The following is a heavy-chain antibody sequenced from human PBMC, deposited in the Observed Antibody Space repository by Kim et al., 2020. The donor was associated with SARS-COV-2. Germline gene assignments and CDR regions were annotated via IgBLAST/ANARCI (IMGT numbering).Heavy chain of an antibody. Sequence: YSDGNSYYADSVEGIFTISRDNSKNTLYLQMNSLRGDDTAVYYCASPKPDYWGQGTLVTVSS. CDR2: YSDGNS. V-gene: IGHV3-66*01. J-gene: IGHJ4*02. CDR3: ASPKPDY.